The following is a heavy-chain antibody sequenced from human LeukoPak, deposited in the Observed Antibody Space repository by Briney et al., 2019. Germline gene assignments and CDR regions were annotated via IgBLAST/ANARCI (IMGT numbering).Heavy chain of an antibody. CDR1: GFTFSSSA. CDR2: ISNNGDNT. V-gene: IGHV3-23*01. CDR3: ASFAPYDAFDI. J-gene: IGHJ3*02. Sequence: GGSLRLSCAASGFTFSSSAMSWARQAPGKGLEWVSAISNNGDNTYYADSVKGRFAISRDNSKNTLYLHMNSLRAEDTALYYCASFAPYDAFDIWGQGTMVTVSS.